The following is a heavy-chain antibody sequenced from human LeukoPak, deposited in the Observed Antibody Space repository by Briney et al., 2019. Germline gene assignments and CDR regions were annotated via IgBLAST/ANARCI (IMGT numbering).Heavy chain of an antibody. CDR1: GGSFSGYY. V-gene: IGHV4-34*01. CDR2: SNRSGST. J-gene: IGHJ4*02. Sequence: SETLSLTCAVYGGSFSGYYWSWIRQPPGKGLEWIGESNRSGSTNYNPSLKSRVTISVDTSKSQFSLRLSSVTAADTAVYYCARDKLVGATWLAPRNFDYWGQGTLVTVSS. D-gene: IGHD1-26*01. CDR3: ARDKLVGATWLAPRNFDY.